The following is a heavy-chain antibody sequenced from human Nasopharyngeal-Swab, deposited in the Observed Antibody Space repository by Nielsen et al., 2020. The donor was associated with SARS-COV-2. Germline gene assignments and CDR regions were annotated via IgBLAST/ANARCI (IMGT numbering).Heavy chain of an antibody. Sequence: VRQMPGKGLEWIGSIYYSGSTYYNPSLKSRVTISVDTSKNQFSLKLSSVTAADTAVYYCASHDYGDYGVVDYWGQGTLVTVSS. D-gene: IGHD4-17*01. CDR2: IYYSGST. J-gene: IGHJ4*02. CDR3: ASHDYGDYGVVDY. V-gene: IGHV4-39*01.